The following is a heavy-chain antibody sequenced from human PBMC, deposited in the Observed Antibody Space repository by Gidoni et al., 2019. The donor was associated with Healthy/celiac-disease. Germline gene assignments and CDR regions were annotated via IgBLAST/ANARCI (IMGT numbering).Heavy chain of an antibody. Sequence: EVQLVESGVGLVKPGGSLRLSCAASGFTFSNALMSWVRQAPGKGLEWVGRIKRKTDGGTTDYAAPVKGRFTISRDDAKNTLYLQMNSLKTEDTAVYYCTTAPLGAAAGRRRYYFDYWGQGTLVTVSS. V-gene: IGHV3-15*01. D-gene: IGHD6-13*01. CDR2: IKRKTDGGTT. CDR1: GFTFSNAL. CDR3: TTAPLGAAAGRRRYYFDY. J-gene: IGHJ4*02.